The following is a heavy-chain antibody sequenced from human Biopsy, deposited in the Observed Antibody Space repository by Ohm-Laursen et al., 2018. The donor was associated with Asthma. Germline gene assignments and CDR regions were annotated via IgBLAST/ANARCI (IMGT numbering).Heavy chain of an antibody. J-gene: IGHJ6*02. CDR1: GGTFSSYS. D-gene: IGHD3-10*01. CDR2: IIPIFGTA. Sequence: SSVKVSCKASGGTFSSYSVSWVRQAPGQGLEWMGGIIPIFGTANYAQKFQGRVTITADESTSTAYMELSSLRSEDTAVYYCARHPYVDGSDNYYHRGNDYYLGMNVWGQGTTVTVSS. V-gene: IGHV1-69*01. CDR3: ARHPYVDGSDNYYHRGNDYYLGMNV.